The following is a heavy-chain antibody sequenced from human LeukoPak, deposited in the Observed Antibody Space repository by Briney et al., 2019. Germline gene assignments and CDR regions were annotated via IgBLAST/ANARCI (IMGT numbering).Heavy chain of an antibody. J-gene: IGHJ4*02. V-gene: IGHV4-59*01. CDR1: GGSISSYY. CDR2: IYYSGST. Sequence: SETLSLTCTVSGGSISSYYWSWIRQPPGKGLEWIGYIYYSGSTNYNPSLKSRVTISVDTSKNQFSLKLSSVTAADTAVYYCASSSGAMVRGVAYFDYWGQGTLVAV. D-gene: IGHD3-10*01. CDR3: ASSSGAMVRGVAYFDY.